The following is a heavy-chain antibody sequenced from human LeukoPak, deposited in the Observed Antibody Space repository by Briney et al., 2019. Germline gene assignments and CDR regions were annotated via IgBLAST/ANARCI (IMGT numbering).Heavy chain of an antibody. Sequence: GASVKVSCKASGYTFTSYEINWVRQATGQGLEWMGWMNPNSGNTGYAQKFQGRVTMTRNTSIRTAYMELSSLRSEDTAVYYCARGQQLGFMAKVQLERSSYFDYWGQGTLVTVSS. D-gene: IGHD1-1*01. V-gene: IGHV1-8*01. J-gene: IGHJ4*02. CDR1: GYTFTSYE. CDR2: MNPNSGNT. CDR3: ARGQQLGFMAKVQLERSSYFDY.